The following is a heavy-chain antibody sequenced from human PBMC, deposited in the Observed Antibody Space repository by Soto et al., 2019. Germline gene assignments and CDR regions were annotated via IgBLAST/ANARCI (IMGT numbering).Heavy chain of an antibody. J-gene: IGHJ4*02. V-gene: IGHV3-23*01. CDR3: AKDQPGVAARFDY. CDR1: GFTFNNYA. CDR2: TSGSGSST. Sequence: QPGGSLRLSCAASGFTFNNYAMSWVRQAPGKGLEWVSSTSGSGSSTYYADSVKGRFTISRDNSKNTLYLQLNTLRAEDTAVYYCAKDQPGVAARFDYWGQGTLVTVSS. D-gene: IGHD6-13*01.